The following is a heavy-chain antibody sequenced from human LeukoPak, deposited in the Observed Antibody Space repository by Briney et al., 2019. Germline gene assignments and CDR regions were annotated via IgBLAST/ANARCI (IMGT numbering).Heavy chain of an antibody. Sequence: GGSLRLSCAASGFTFRSYWMAWVRQAPGKGLEWVANIKEDESAKHQADSVKGRFTIFRDNAQNSVYLQMNRLRGEDTAVYYCARDVGGSLDHWGRGTLVTVSS. J-gene: IGHJ4*02. CDR3: ARDVGGSLDH. V-gene: IGHV3-7*01. CDR1: GFTFRSYW. D-gene: IGHD1-26*01. CDR2: IKEDESAK.